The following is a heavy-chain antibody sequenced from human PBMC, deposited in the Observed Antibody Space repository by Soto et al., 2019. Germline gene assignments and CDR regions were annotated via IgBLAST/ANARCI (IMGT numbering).Heavy chain of an antibody. J-gene: IGHJ2*01. CDR2: INAGNGNT. D-gene: IGHD1-26*01. CDR3: ARGGSLYWYFDL. V-gene: IGHV1-3*01. CDR1: GYTFTSYA. Sequence: QVQLVQSGAEVKKPGASVKVSCKASGYTFTSYAMHWVRQAPGQRLEWMGWINAGNGNTKYSQKFQGRVTITRDTSASTAYMELSSLRSEDTAVYDGARGGSLYWYFDLWGRGTLVSVSS.